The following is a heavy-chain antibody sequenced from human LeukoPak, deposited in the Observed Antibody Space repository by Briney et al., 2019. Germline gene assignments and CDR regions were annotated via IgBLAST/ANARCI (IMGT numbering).Heavy chain of an antibody. J-gene: IGHJ4*02. CDR1: GGSISSGSYY. CDR2: IYTSGST. Sequence: SETLSLTCTVSGGSISSGSYYWSWIRQPAGKGLEWIGRIYTSGSTNYNPSLKSRVTISVDTSKNQFSLKLSSVTAADTAVYYCARGSSSFVYWGPGTLVTVSS. CDR3: ARGSSSFVY. V-gene: IGHV4-61*02. D-gene: IGHD6-13*01.